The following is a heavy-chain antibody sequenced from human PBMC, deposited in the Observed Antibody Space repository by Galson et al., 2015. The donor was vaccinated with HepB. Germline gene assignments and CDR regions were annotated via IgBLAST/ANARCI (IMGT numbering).Heavy chain of an antibody. CDR1: GGTFSSYA. CDR3: ARRTRYDYVWGSYRYNHDYYYYGVDV. V-gene: IGHV1-69*13. J-gene: IGHJ6*02. D-gene: IGHD3-16*02. CDR2: IIPIFGTA. Sequence: SVKVSCKASGGTFSSYAISWVRQAPGQGLEWMGGIIPIFGTANYAQKFQGRVTITADESTSTAYMELSSLRSEDTAVYYCARRTRYDYVWGSYRYNHDYYYYGVDVWGQGTTVTVSS.